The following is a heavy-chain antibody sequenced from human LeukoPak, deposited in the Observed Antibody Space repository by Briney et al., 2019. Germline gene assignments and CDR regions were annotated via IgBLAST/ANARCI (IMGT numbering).Heavy chain of an antibody. Sequence: SETLSLTCTVSSGSISSYYWSWIRQPPGKGLEWIGYISYSGSTYYNPSLKSRVTISVDTSKNQFSLKLSSVTAADTAVYYCARDAVEFPPNWGQGTLVTVSS. V-gene: IGHV4-59*12. CDR2: ISYSGST. CDR3: ARDAVEFPPN. D-gene: IGHD5-24*01. J-gene: IGHJ4*02. CDR1: SGSISSYY.